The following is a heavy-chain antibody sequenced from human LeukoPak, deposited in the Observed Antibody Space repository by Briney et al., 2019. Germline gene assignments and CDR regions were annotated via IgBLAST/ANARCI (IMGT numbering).Heavy chain of an antibody. CDR2: IYDSGST. D-gene: IGHD3-16*01. V-gene: IGHV4-34*01. J-gene: IGHJ5*02. CDR3: ARHYGP. CDR1: GGSFSGYY. Sequence: SETLSLTCAVYGGSFSGYYWSWIRQPPGKGLEWIGSIYDSGSTYYNPSLKSRVTISVDTSKDQFSLKLNSVTAADTAVYYCARHYGPWGQGTLVTVSS.